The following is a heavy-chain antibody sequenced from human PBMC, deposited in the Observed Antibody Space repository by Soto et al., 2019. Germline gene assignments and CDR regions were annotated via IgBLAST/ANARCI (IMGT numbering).Heavy chain of an antibody. CDR2: IKQDGSDK. CDR1: GFTFSNYW. J-gene: IGHJ4*01. CDR3: ARDDCSGGSCYTY. Sequence: GXSLRLSCAASGFTFSNYWITWVVQAPGKGLEWVANIKQDGSDKYYVDSVKGRFTISRDNAKNSLYLQMNSLRAEDTAVFYCARDDCSGGSCYTYWGHGTLVTVSS. V-gene: IGHV3-7*01. D-gene: IGHD2-15*01.